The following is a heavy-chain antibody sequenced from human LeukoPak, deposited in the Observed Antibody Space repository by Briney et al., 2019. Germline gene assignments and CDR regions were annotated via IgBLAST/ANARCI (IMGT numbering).Heavy chain of an antibody. CDR1: GYTFTSYD. CDR3: ARGPPNWGYDY. V-gene: IGHV1-8*01. CDR2: MSPNSGDT. D-gene: IGHD7-27*01. J-gene: IGHJ4*02. Sequence: ASVKVSCKASGYTFTSYDFNWVRQATGQRPEWMGWMSPNSGDTGYAQKSQDRVTMTRNTSISTAYMELSSLRSDDTAVYYCARGPPNWGYDYWGPRTLVTVSS.